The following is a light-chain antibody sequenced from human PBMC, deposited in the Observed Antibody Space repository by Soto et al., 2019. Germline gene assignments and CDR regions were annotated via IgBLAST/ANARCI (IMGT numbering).Light chain of an antibody. CDR1: QGIGNY. Sequence: DIQMTQSQSSLSASLGDRVTITCRASQGIGNYLAWYQLQPGKVPKLLIYAASTLQSGAPSRFSGSGSGTAFTLTISSRQPEDVATYFCQKYNSAPRTFGQGTKVEI. CDR3: QKYNSAPRT. CDR2: AAS. J-gene: IGKJ1*01. V-gene: IGKV1-27*01.